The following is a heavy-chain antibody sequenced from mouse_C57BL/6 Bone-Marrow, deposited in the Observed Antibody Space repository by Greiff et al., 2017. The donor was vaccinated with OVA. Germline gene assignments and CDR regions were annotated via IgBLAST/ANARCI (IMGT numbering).Heavy chain of an antibody. CDR2: IYPRDGST. Sequence: VQLVESGPELVKPGASVKLSCKASGYTFTSYDINWVKQRPGQGLEWIGWIYPRDGSTKYNEKFKGKATLTVDTSSSTAYMELHSLTSEDSAVYFCARGPYYGSSHWYFDVWGTGTTVTVSS. J-gene: IGHJ1*03. CDR3: ARGPYYGSSHWYFDV. D-gene: IGHD1-1*01. CDR1: GYTFTSYD. V-gene: IGHV1-85*01.